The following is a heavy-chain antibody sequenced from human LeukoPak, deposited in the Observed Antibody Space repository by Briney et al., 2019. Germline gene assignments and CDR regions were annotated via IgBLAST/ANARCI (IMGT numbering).Heavy chain of an antibody. CDR2: ISGSGGST. Sequence: GGSLRLSCAASGFTFSSYAMSWVRQASGKGLEWVSAISGSGGSTYYADSVKGRFTISRDNSKNTLYLQMNSLRAEDTAVYYCAKDKFAYQLLFLFDYWGQGTLVTVSS. CDR1: GFTFSSYA. D-gene: IGHD2-2*01. J-gene: IGHJ4*02. V-gene: IGHV3-23*01. CDR3: AKDKFAYQLLFLFDY.